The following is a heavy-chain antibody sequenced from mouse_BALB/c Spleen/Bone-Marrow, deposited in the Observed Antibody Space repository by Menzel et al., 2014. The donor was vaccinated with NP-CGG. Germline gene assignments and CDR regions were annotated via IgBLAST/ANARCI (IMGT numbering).Heavy chain of an antibody. D-gene: IGHD2-14*01. CDR3: AYYRYDEGGFAF. Sequence: VQLKEPGAELVKPGASVKLSCTASGFNIKDTYMHWVKQRPEQGLEWIVGIDPANGNTKYDPKFQGKATITADTSSNTAYLQLSSLTSEDTAVYYCAYYRYDEGGFAFWGQGTLVTVPA. CDR2: IDPANGNT. V-gene: IGHV14-3*02. J-gene: IGHJ3*01. CDR1: GFNIKDTY.